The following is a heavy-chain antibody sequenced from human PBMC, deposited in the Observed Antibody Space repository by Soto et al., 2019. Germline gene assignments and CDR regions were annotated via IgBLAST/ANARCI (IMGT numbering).Heavy chain of an antibody. Sequence: PGGSLGLSWVASGFTFSSFAMSWVRQAPGKGRGGVSTISDAGGNTYNADPLKGRFTISRDNSSKTLYLQMNSLRAEDTAIYYCAKQQKDYYGLDVWGQGTTVTVS. V-gene: IGHV3-23*01. CDR3: AKQQKDYYGLDV. CDR1: GFTFSSFA. CDR2: ISDAGGNT. J-gene: IGHJ6*02.